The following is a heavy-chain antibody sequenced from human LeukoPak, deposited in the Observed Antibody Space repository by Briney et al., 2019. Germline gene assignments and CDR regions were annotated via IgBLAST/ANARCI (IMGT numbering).Heavy chain of an antibody. CDR3: AKGGHYGGNSVRTNPLYYYYYYGMDV. CDR1: GFTFSSYA. V-gene: IGHV3-23*01. Sequence: PGRSLRLSCAASGFTFSSYAMHWVRQAPGKGLEWVSAISGSGGSTYYADSVKGRFTISRDNSKNTLYLQMNSLRAEDTAVYYCAKGGHYGGNSVRTNPLYYYYYYGMDVWGQGTTVTVSS. D-gene: IGHD4-23*01. CDR2: ISGSGGST. J-gene: IGHJ6*02.